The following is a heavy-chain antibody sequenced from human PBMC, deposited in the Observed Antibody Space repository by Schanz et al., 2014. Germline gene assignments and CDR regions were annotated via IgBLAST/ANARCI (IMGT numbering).Heavy chain of an antibody. D-gene: IGHD1-7*01. Sequence: QVQLVESGGGVVQPGRSLRLSCAASGFTFSRCGMHWVRQTPAKGLEWVAIIWFDGSNKYYADSVKGRFTISRDNSRNTLFLQMISLRAEDTAVYYCVKDLGTATREGWAFASWGQGTLVTVSS. CDR3: VKDLGTATREGWAFAS. CDR1: GFTFSRCG. CDR2: IWFDGSNK. J-gene: IGHJ4*02. V-gene: IGHV3-33*02.